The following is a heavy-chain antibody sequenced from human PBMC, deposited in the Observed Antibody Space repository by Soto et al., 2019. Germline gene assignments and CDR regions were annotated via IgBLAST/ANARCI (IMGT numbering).Heavy chain of an antibody. CDR1: GFTFSSYS. Sequence: GGSLRLSCAASGFTFSSYSMNWVRQAPGKGLEWVSSISSSSSYIYYADSVKGRFTISRDNAKNSLYLQMNSLRAEDTAVYYCARPMIVFEKTYYYYGMDVWGQGTTVTVSS. J-gene: IGHJ6*02. V-gene: IGHV3-21*01. D-gene: IGHD3-22*01. CDR2: ISSSSSYI. CDR3: ARPMIVFEKTYYYYGMDV.